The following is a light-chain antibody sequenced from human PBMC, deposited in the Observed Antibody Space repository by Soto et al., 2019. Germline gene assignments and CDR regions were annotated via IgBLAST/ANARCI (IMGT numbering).Light chain of an antibody. V-gene: IGKV2-28*01. CDR1: QSLLHSNGYNY. CDR2: LGS. J-gene: IGKJ1*01. CDR3: MQALQTQWT. Sequence: DIVMTQSPLSLPVTPGEPASISCRSSQSLLHSNGYNYLDWYLQKPGQSPQLLIYLGSNRASGVPDRFSGSGSGTDFTLKISRVEAEDVWVYYCMQALQTQWTFRQGTKVEIK.